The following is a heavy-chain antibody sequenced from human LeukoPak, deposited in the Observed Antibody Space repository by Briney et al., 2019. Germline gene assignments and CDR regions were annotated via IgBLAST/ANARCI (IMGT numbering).Heavy chain of an antibody. Sequence: GGSLRLSCAASGFTFSSYAMSWVRQAPGKGLEWVSAISGSGGSTYYADSVKGRFTISRDNSKNTLYLQMNSLRAEDTAVYYCARVASLQWLETRSIYYMDVWGKGTTVTVSS. CDR1: GFTFSSYA. CDR3: ARVASLQWLETRSIYYMDV. D-gene: IGHD6-19*01. V-gene: IGHV3-23*01. CDR2: ISGSGGST. J-gene: IGHJ6*03.